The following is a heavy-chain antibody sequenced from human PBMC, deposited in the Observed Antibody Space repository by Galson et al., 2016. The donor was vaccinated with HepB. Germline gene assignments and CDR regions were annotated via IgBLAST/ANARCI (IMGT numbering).Heavy chain of an antibody. Sequence: SLRLSCAASGFTFSSYSMNWVRQAPGKGLEWVSSITNSSSYIYYADSVKGRFTISRDNGKNSLYLQMSSLRVEDAGVYYCARRLDTQRRIAGWGWGMDVWGQGTTVTVS. CDR2: ITNSSSYI. D-gene: IGHD6-19*01. J-gene: IGHJ6*02. CDR3: ARRLDTQRRIAGWGWGMDV. V-gene: IGHV3-21*01. CDR1: GFTFSSYS.